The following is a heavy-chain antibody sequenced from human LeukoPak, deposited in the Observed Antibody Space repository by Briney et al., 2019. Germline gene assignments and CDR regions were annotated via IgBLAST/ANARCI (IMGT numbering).Heavy chain of an antibody. Sequence: GASVKVSCKASGYTFNSYDIHWVRQAPGQRPEWMGGINGGSGRTKYLQKLQGRVTITWDTSANTAFMELSSLRSEDTAVYYCARESGRYQDFFENWGQGTLVTVSS. CDR2: INGGSGRT. CDR3: ARESGRYQDFFEN. CDR1: GYTFNSYD. V-gene: IGHV1-3*01. D-gene: IGHD1-26*01. J-gene: IGHJ4*02.